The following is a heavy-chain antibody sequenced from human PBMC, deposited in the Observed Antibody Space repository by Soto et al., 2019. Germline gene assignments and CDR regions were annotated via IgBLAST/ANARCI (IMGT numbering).Heavy chain of an antibody. CDR1: GYTFSDFY. J-gene: IGHJ6*02. D-gene: IGHD6-19*01. CDR2: INPKTGGT. V-gene: IGHV1-2*02. CDR3: ARDQTGRRVHHSYGMDV. Sequence: ASVKVSCKASGYTFSDFYIHWVRQAPGQGLEWMGWINPKTGGTLFAERFQGRVTMTRDTSMNTAYMELNRLRSDDTAVYYCARDQTGRRVHHSYGMDVWGQATTVTVSS.